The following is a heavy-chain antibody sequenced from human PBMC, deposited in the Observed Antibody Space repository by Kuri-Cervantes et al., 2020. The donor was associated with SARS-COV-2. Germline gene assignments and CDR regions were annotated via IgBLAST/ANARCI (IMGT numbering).Heavy chain of an antibody. Sequence: ASVKVSCKASGYIFTSYDISWVRQATGQGLEWMGWMNPNSGNKGYAQKFQGRLSMTRDTSISTAYMELSSLRSEDTAVYYCARAPIYYDSSGLQWSDDAFYIWGQGTMVTVSS. D-gene: IGHD3-22*01. CDR1: GYIFTSYD. CDR3: ARAPIYYDSSGLQWSDDAFYI. J-gene: IGHJ3*02. V-gene: IGHV1-8*01. CDR2: MNPNSGNK.